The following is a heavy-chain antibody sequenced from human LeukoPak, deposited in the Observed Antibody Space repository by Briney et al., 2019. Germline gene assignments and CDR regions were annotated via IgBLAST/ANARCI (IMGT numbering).Heavy chain of an antibody. CDR1: GYTFTGYY. Sequence: ASVKVSCKASGYTFTGYYMHWVRQAPGQGLEWMGWINPNSGGTNYAQKFQGRVTMTRDTSISTAYMELNRLRSDDTAVYYCARDLRTITLNWFDPWGQGTLVTVSS. CDR2: INPNSGGT. D-gene: IGHD1-14*01. J-gene: IGHJ5*02. CDR3: ARDLRTITLNWFDP. V-gene: IGHV1-2*02.